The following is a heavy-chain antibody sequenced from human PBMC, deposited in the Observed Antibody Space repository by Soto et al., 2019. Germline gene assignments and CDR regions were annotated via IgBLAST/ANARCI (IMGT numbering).Heavy chain of an antibody. CDR2: INPNSGNT. D-gene: IGHD5-18*01. J-gene: IGHJ5*02. V-gene: IGHV1-2*02. CDR3: ARGEVDTAPFGP. CDR1: GYTFTGYY. Sequence: QVQLVQSGAEVKKPGASVKVSCKASGYTFTGYYMHWVRQAPGQGLEWMGWINPNSGNTKYVQKFRGRVIMTRDTSIRPAYMELSRLTSDDTAVYYCARGEVDTAPFGPWGQGTLVTVSS.